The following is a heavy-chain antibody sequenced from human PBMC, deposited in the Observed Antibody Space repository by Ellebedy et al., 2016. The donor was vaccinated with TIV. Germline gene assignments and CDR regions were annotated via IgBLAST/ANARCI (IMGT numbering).Heavy chain of an antibody. J-gene: IGHJ5*02. CDR3: ARWFGELLYVRWFDP. D-gene: IGHD3-10*01. CDR2: IYYTGST. CDR1: GDSISRSSYY. Sequence: SETLSLTCTVSGDSISRSSYYWGWIRQPPGKGLEWIGSIYYTGSTDYNPSLKSRVAISAAPSKNQFSLRLSSVTAADTAVYYCARWFGELLYVRWFDPWGQGTLVTVSS. V-gene: IGHV4-39*01.